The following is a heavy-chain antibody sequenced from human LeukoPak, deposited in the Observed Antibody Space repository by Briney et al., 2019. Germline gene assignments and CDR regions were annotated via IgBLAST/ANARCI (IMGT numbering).Heavy chain of an antibody. D-gene: IGHD1-26*01. CDR1: GFTFSNAW. V-gene: IGHV3-15*01. J-gene: IGHJ4*02. CDR3: TTQERGELLKDY. Sequence: GGSLRLSCAASGFTFSNAWMSWVRQAPGKGLEWFGRIKSKTDGGTTDYAAPVKGRFTISRDDSKNTLYLQMNSLKTEDTAVYYCTTQERGELLKDYWGQGTLVTVSS. CDR2: IKSKTDGGTT.